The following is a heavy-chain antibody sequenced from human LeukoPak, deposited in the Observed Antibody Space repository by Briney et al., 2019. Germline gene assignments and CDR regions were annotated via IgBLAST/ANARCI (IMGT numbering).Heavy chain of an antibody. CDR2: INPSGGST. D-gene: IGHD2-15*01. CDR1: GGTFSSYA. Sequence: ASVKVSCKASGGTFSSYAISWVRQAPGQGLEWMGIINPSGGSTSYAQKFQGRVTMTRDTSTSTVYMELSSRRSEDTAVYYCARGYCSGGSCYWGFDPWGQGTLVTVSS. V-gene: IGHV1-46*01. J-gene: IGHJ5*02. CDR3: ARGYCSGGSCYWGFDP.